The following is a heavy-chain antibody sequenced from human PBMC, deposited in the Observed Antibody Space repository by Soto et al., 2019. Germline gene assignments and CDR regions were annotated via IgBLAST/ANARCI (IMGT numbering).Heavy chain of an antibody. CDR3: AGRIAVAGFDY. CDR1: GGSISSYY. CDR2: IYYSGST. D-gene: IGHD6-19*01. Sequence: SETLSLTCTVSGGSISSYYWSWIRQPPGKGLEWIGYIYYSGSTNYNPSLKSRVTISVDTSKNQFSLKLSSVTAEDTAVYYCAGRIAVAGFDYWGQGTLVTVSS. V-gene: IGHV4-59*12. J-gene: IGHJ4*02.